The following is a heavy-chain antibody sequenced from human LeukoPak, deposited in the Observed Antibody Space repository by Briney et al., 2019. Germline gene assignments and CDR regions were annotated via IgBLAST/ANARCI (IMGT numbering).Heavy chain of an antibody. D-gene: IGHD2-21*02. J-gene: IGHJ6*02. Sequence: PGGSLRLSCAASGFTFSDHAMHWVRQAPGKGLEWVSAVGIAADTFYPGSVKGRFTISRDSSKNTLYLQMNSLRAEDTAVYYCARGVGYCCDGACYGPPRYTCYSGLDVWGQGTTVTVSS. CDR2: VGIAADT. V-gene: IGHV3-13*01. CDR3: ARGVGYCCDGACYGPPRYTCYSGLDV. CDR1: GFTFSDHA.